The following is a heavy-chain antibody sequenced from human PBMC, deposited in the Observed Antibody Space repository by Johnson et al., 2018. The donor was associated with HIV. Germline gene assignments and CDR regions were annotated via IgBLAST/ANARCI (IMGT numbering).Heavy chain of an antibody. CDR2: INWNGGST. D-gene: IGHD3-22*01. V-gene: IGHV3-20*04. Sequence: VQLVESGGSVVRPGGSLRLSCVASGFTFKDYGMSWVRQAPGKGLEWVSGINWNGGSTGYADSVKGRFTISRDNAKKSLYLQMNSLRAEDTALYYCATHYYDSINAFDIWGQGTMVTVSS. J-gene: IGHJ3*02. CDR3: ATHYYDSINAFDI. CDR1: GFTFKDYG.